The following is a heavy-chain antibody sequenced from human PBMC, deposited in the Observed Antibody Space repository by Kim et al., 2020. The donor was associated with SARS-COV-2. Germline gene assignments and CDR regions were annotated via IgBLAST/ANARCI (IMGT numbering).Heavy chain of an antibody. CDR1: GFSFSNYA. CDR2: ISASADSA. CDR3: AKESGLGDYYYYFDY. Sequence: GGSLRLSCAASGFSFSNYAMSWVRQAPGKGLEWVSTISASADSAYYTDSVEGRFAISRDNSKDTLFLQMNSLRAEDTAVYYCAKESGLGDYYYYFDYWGQGTLVTVSS. J-gene: IGHJ4*02. D-gene: IGHD4-17*01. V-gene: IGHV3-23*01.